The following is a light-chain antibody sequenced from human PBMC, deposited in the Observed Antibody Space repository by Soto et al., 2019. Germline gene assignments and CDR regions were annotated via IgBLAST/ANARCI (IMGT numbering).Light chain of an antibody. CDR1: QSVRSSY. Sequence: EVVLTQSPGTLSLSPGERATLSCRASQSVRSSYLAWYQQKPGQAPRLLIYGASTRADGIPDGVRGSGSGTDFTLSISRLEPEDFAVYYCQQYGSSPNTFGQGTKLEIK. CDR3: QQYGSSPNT. CDR2: GAS. J-gene: IGKJ2*01. V-gene: IGKV3-20*01.